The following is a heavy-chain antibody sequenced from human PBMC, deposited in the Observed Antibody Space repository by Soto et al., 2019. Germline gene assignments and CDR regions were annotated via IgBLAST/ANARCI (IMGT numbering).Heavy chain of an antibody. D-gene: IGHD2-2*01. CDR3: ARSGPTATDWFDP. Sequence: ASVKVSCKASGYAFTSYCISWVLQAPGQGLEWMGWISAYNGNTNYAQKLQGRVTMTTDTSTSTAYMELRSLRSDDTAVYYCARSGPTATDWFDPWGQGTLVTVSS. CDR1: GYAFTSYC. V-gene: IGHV1-18*04. CDR2: ISAYNGNT. J-gene: IGHJ5*02.